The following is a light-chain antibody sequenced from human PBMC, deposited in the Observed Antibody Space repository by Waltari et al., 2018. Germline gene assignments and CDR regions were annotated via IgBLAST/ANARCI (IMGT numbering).Light chain of an antibody. Sequence: EIVMTQSPATLSVSPGERVTLSCRASQSVSSNLAWYQQKPGQAPRLLIYGASTRATGIPVRFSGSGSGTEFTLTINSMQSEDFAVYYCQHYSNWPPWTFGQGTKVEFK. CDR3: QHYSNWPPWT. J-gene: IGKJ1*01. V-gene: IGKV3-15*01. CDR1: QSVSSN. CDR2: GAS.